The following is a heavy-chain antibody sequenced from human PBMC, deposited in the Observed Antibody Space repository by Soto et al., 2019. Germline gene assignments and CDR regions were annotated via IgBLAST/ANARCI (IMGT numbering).Heavy chain of an antibody. CDR3: ARDSLGSGWFGNYYYGMDV. CDR2: IWYDGSNK. V-gene: IGHV3-33*01. Sequence: GGSLRLSCAASGVTFSSYGMHWVRQAPGKGLEWVAVIWYDGSNKYYADSVKGRFTISRDNSKNTLYLQMNSLRAEDTAVYYCARDSLGSGWFGNYYYGMDVWGQGTTVTVSS. CDR1: GVTFSSYG. J-gene: IGHJ6*02. D-gene: IGHD6-19*01.